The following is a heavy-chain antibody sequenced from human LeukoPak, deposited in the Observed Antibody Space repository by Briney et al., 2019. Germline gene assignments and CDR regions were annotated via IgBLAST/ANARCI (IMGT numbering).Heavy chain of an antibody. Sequence: GGSLRLSCAASGFTFSSYGMHWVRQAPGKGLGWVAVIWYDGSNKYYADSVKGRFTISRDNSKNTLYLQMNSLRAEDTAVYYCARGEIYYGSGSPHYWGQGTLVTVSS. CDR3: ARGEIYYGSGSPHY. V-gene: IGHV3-33*01. CDR2: IWYDGSNK. CDR1: GFTFSSYG. J-gene: IGHJ4*02. D-gene: IGHD3-10*01.